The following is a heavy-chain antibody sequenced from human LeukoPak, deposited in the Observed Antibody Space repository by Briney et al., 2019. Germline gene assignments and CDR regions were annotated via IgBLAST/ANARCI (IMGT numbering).Heavy chain of an antibody. V-gene: IGHV3-48*01. CDR2: ISSISSSI. Sequence: GGSLRLSCAASGFTFSSYSMNWVRQAPGKGMEWVSYISSISSSISYPHSFKRPFTISRDNAKTSLYLQMNSLRAADTAVYYCAREGTTGLDWFDPWGQGTLVTVSS. J-gene: IGHJ5*02. CDR3: AREGTTGLDWFDP. CDR1: GFTFSSYS. D-gene: IGHD1-1*01.